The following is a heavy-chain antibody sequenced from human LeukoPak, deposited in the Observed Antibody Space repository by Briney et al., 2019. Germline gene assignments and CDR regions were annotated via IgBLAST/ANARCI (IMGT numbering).Heavy chain of an antibody. V-gene: IGHV3-21*01. J-gene: IGHJ5*02. D-gene: IGHD1-14*01. CDR2: ISGNTSYI. Sequence: GGSLRLSCVGSGFSLYSYSINWVRQAPGKELEGVSSISGNTSYIYYADSVKGRFTISRDNAENSLYPQMNSLRAEDTAVYYCAREEMGGTTRSGALTWGQGTLVTVSS. CDR3: AREEMGGTTRSGALT. CDR1: GFSLYSYS.